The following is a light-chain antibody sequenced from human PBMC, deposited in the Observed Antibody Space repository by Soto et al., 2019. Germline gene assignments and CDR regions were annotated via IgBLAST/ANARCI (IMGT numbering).Light chain of an antibody. CDR3: QQYNNWLLG. V-gene: IGKV3-15*01. Sequence: EIVMTQSPATLYVSPGERATLSCRASQSVNSKLDWYQQKPGQAPRLRINDASTMATGIPVRFSGSGSGTEFTLTISSLQSEDFAVYYCQQYNNWLLGFGGGTKVEIK. J-gene: IGKJ4*01. CDR2: DAS. CDR1: QSVNSK.